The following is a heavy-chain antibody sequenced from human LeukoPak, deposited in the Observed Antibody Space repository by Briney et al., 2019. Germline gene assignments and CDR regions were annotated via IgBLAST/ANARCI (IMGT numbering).Heavy chain of an antibody. CDR3: AKFPSTYSPSFDY. J-gene: IGHJ4*02. Sequence: GGSLRLSCAASGFTFRSYGMHWVRKSPGEGVEWVAFVLYEGSNKYYADSVKGSFTIYRENSKNTLYLQMDSLRAEDTAMYYCAKFPSTYSPSFDYWGQGTLVTVSS. CDR2: VLYEGSNK. CDR1: GFTFRSYG. D-gene: IGHD3-16*01. V-gene: IGHV3-30*02.